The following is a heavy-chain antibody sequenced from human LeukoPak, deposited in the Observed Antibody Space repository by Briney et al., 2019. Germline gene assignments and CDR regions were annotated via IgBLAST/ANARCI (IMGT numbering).Heavy chain of an antibody. V-gene: IGHV4-39*07. Sequence: SETLSLTCTVSGGSISSSSYYWGWIRQPPGKGLEWIGSIYYSGSTYYNPSLKSRVTISVDTSKNQFSLKLSSVTAADTAVYYCARDSGGYGGLYRYWGQGTLVTVSS. CDR1: GGSISSSSYY. D-gene: IGHD4-23*01. CDR3: ARDSGGYGGLYRY. J-gene: IGHJ4*02. CDR2: IYYSGST.